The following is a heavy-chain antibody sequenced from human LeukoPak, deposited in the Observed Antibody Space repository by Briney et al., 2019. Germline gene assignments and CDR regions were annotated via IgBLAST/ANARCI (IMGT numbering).Heavy chain of an antibody. D-gene: IGHD3-22*01. CDR1: GFTFSSYW. J-gene: IGHJ4*02. CDR3: ARDGTQVVVIMDY. V-gene: IGHV3-7*01. Sequence: GGSLRLSCAASGFTFSSYWMSWVRQAPGKGLEWVANIKQDGSEKYYVDFVKGRFTISRDNAKNSLYLQMNSLRAEDTAVYYCARDGTQVVVIMDYWGQGTLVTVSS. CDR2: IKQDGSEK.